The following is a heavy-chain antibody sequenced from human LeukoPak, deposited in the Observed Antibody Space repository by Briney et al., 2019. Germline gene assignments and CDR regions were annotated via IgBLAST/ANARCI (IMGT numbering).Heavy chain of an antibody. CDR2: IYHSGST. V-gene: IGHV4-38-2*01. J-gene: IGHJ5*02. CDR3: ARHGSGTYFDP. Sequence: SETLSLTCAVSGYFISSGYYWGWIRQPPGKGLEWIGSIYHSGSTYYNPSLKSRVTISVDTSKNQFSLKVSSVTAADTAVYYCARHGSGTYFDPWGQGTLVTV. CDR1: GYFISSGYY. D-gene: IGHD1-26*01.